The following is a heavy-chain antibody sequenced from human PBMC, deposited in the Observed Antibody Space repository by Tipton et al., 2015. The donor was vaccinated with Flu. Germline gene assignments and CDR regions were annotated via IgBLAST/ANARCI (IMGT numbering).Heavy chain of an antibody. V-gene: IGHV3-30*18. D-gene: IGHD3-10*01. CDR3: AKWYSRHRYYYGPGNYDYYYYGMDV. J-gene: IGHJ6*02. CDR2: ISIDGSNK. Sequence: SLRLSCAAAGFTFRTYGMHWVRQAPGKGLEWVAVISIDGSNKYYADSVKGRFTISRDNSKNTLYLQMNSLRGEDTAVYYCAKWYSRHRYYYGPGNYDYYYYGMDVWGQGILVTASS. CDR1: GFTFRTYG.